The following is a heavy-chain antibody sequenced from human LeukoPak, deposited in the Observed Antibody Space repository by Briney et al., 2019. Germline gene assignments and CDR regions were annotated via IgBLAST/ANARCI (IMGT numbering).Heavy chain of an antibody. V-gene: IGHV1-69*01. Sequence: ASVTVSCKASAGTFSIYAFSWVRQAPGQGLEWMGGIIPIFGTANYAQKFQGRVTITADESTSTAFMELSTLRAEDTAVYYCARGVRNSGSYYVDYWGQGTLVTVSS. D-gene: IGHD1-26*01. CDR3: ARGVRNSGSYYVDY. J-gene: IGHJ4*02. CDR1: AGTFSIYA. CDR2: IIPIFGTA.